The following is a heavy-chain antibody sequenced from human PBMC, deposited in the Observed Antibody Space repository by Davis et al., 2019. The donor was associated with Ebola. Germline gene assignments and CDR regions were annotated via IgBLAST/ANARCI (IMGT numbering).Heavy chain of an antibody. Sequence: GESLKISCAASGFTLSSFAMHWVRQAPGKGLEWVAVVSYDGSNQYYTDSVKGRFTISRDNSKNTLYLQMNSLRAEDTAVFYCARSLLAVAQYFDYWGQGTLVTVSS. CDR2: VSYDGSNQ. D-gene: IGHD2-21*01. CDR3: ARSLLAVAQYFDY. CDR1: GFTLSSFA. V-gene: IGHV3-30-3*01. J-gene: IGHJ4*02.